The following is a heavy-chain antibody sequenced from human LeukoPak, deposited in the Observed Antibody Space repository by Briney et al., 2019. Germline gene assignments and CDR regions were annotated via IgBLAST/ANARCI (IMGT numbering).Heavy chain of an antibody. J-gene: IGHJ4*02. V-gene: IGHV5-51*01. Sequence: GESLKISCKGSGYSFTSYWTGWVRQMPGKGLEWMGIIYPGDSDTRYSPSFQGQVTISADKSISTAYLQWSSLKASDTAMYYCARQDYVWGSYRPFDYWGQGTLVTVSS. CDR2: IYPGDSDT. D-gene: IGHD3-16*02. CDR3: ARQDYVWGSYRPFDY. CDR1: GYSFTSYW.